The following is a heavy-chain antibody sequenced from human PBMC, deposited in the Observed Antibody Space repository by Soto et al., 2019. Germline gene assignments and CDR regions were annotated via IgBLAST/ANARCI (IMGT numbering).Heavy chain of an antibody. CDR1: GGSFSGYY. Sequence: SETLSLTCAVYGGSFSGYYWSWIRQPPGKGLEWMGEIRHSGSTNYNPSLKSRVTISVGTSKNQISLKLSYVTAADTAVYYCARVFTSVGCGELYYYHCGMDVWGQGTTVTVSS. D-gene: IGHD3-10*01. J-gene: IGHJ6*02. CDR2: IRHSGST. CDR3: ARVFTSVGCGELYYYHCGMDV. V-gene: IGHV4-34*01.